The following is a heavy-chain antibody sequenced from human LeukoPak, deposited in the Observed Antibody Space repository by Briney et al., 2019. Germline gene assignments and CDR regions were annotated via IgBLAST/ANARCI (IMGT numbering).Heavy chain of an antibody. V-gene: IGHV3-23*01. J-gene: IGHJ3*01. CDR1: QFNFNTYG. Sequence: GGCLRLSCSTSQFNFNTYGLSWVRQAPGKGLEWVSSISGSGTQYADSVQGRFTIPRDNSKNTLYLQMNSLRVEDTAVYYCAKDPNGDYIGTFDVWGQGTMVTVSS. D-gene: IGHD4-17*01. CDR2: ISGSGT. CDR3: AKDPNGDYIGTFDV.